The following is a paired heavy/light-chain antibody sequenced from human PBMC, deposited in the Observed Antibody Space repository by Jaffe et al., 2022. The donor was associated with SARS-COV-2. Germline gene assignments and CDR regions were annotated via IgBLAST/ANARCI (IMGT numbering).Heavy chain of an antibody. J-gene: IGHJ5*02. CDR1: GFTFSDYT. V-gene: IGHV3-48*01. CDR2: INIASDTI. CDR3: ARGPPLFDP. Sequence: VQLVESGGGLVQPGGSLRLSCAASGFTFSDYTMNWVRQAPGKGLEWISYINIASDTIYYADSVKGRFTVSRDNAKKSLYLQMNSLRAEDTAMYYCARGPPLFDPWGQGTLVTVSS.
Light chain of an antibody. Sequence: EIVMTQSPGTLSVSPGERATFSCRASQSVSTNLAWYQHKPGQSPRLLIHAPSTRATDVPVRFSGSGSGTEFTLTISSLQSEDSAVYYCQQYDNWPSTFGQGTKLEIK. CDR1: QSVSTN. V-gene: IGKV3-15*01. CDR3: QQYDNWPST. J-gene: IGKJ2*02. CDR2: APS.